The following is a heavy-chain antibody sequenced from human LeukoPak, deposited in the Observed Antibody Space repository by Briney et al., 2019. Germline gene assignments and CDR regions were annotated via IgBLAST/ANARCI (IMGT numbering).Heavy chain of an antibody. CDR3: AKGSKAVLFTRDHYMDV. CDR2: ISGGVGST. D-gene: IGHD6-19*01. V-gene: IGHV3-23*01. J-gene: IGHJ6*03. CDR1: GFTFSSYA. Sequence: GGSLRLSCAASGFTFSSYAMSWVRQAPGKGLEWVSNISGGVGSTYYADSVKGRFTISRDNSKNTLYLQMNSLRAEDTAVYFCAKGSKAVLFTRDHYMDVWGKGTTVTISS.